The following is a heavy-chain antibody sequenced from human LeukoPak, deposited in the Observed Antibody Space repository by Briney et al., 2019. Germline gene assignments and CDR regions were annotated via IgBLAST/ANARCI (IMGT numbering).Heavy chain of an antibody. D-gene: IGHD6-13*01. J-gene: IGHJ5*02. CDR1: GGSFSGYY. CDR3: ARDIGIAAAGTWWFDP. Sequence: TSETLSLTCAVYGGSFSGYYWSWIRQPPGKGLEWIGEINHSGSTNYNPSLKSRVTISVDTSKNQFSLKLSSVTAADTAVYYCARDIGIAAAGTWWFDPWGQGTLVTVSS. CDR2: INHSGST. V-gene: IGHV4-34*09.